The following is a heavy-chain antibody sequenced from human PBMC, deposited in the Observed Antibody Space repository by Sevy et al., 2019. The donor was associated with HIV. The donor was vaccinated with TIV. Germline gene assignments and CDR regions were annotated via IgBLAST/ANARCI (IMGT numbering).Heavy chain of an antibody. J-gene: IGHJ2*01. CDR2: IGGRGSAT. CDR3: AKHFIPVISDGWFFDV. Sequence: GGSLRLSCGASGFTFNTYAMSWVRQTPRKGLEWVASIGGRGSATIYADSVKGRFTISRDNSRNILYLQLNSLRVEDSALYYCAKHFIPVISDGWFFDVWGRGTLVTVSS. V-gene: IGHV3-23*01. D-gene: IGHD3-10*01. CDR1: GFTFNTYA.